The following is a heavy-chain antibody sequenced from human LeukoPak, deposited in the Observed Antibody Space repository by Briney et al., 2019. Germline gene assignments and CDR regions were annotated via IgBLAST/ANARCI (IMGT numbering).Heavy chain of an antibody. D-gene: IGHD3-3*01. J-gene: IGHJ4*02. CDR2: ISGSGGST. Sequence: GGSLRLSCEASGFTFSTYSMNWVRQAPGKGLEWVSSISGSGGSTYYADSVKGRFSISRDNSKNTLDLQMTGLRAEDTALYYCAKGGQNYDFWRFDYWGQGTLVTVSS. CDR3: AKGGQNYDFWRFDY. CDR1: GFTFSTYS. V-gene: IGHV3-23*01.